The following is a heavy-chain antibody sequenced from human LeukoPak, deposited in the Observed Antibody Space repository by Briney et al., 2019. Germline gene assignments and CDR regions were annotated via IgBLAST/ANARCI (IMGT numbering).Heavy chain of an antibody. CDR2: IKKDGSEK. J-gene: IGHJ4*02. Sequence: GGSLRLSCAASGFTFSSYWMSWVRQAPGKGLEWVANIKKDGSEKYYVDSVKGRFTISRDNAKNSLYLQMNSLRAEDTAVYYCARVDTAMVQGLDYWGQGTLVTVSS. CDR3: ARVDTAMVQGLDY. CDR1: GFTFSSYW. V-gene: IGHV3-7*03. D-gene: IGHD5-18*01.